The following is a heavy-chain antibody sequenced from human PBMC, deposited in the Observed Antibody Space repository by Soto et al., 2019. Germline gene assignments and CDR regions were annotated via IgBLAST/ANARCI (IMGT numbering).Heavy chain of an antibody. J-gene: IGHJ4*02. CDR3: AAAPHSTSPPHFDY. CDR2: INPNSGGT. D-gene: IGHD1-26*01. Sequence: ASVKVSCKASGYTFTGYYMHWVRQAPGQGLEWMGWINPNSGGTNYAQKFQGWVTMTRDTSISTAYMELSRLRSDDTAVYYCAAAPHSTSPPHFDYWGQGTLVTISS. CDR1: GYTFTGYY. V-gene: IGHV1-2*04.